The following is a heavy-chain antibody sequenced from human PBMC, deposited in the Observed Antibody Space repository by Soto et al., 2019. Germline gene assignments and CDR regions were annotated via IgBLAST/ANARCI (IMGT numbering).Heavy chain of an antibody. J-gene: IGHJ6*02. CDR2: LTASGLNT. CDR3: AKGLGNAKEV. CDR1: GFNFGSYG. Sequence: GGSLILSCSASGFNFGSYGMSWVRQAPGKGLEWVSGLTASGLNTYYTDSVKGRFTISRDNSRNTVYLQMSGLRVEDTAVFHCAKGLGNAKEVWGQGTTVTVSS. D-gene: IGHD2-8*01. V-gene: IGHV3-23*01.